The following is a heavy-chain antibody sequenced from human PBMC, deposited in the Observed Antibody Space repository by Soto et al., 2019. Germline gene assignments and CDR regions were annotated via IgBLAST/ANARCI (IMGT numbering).Heavy chain of an antibody. CDR1: GFSLSNSGVG. V-gene: IGHV2-5*02. J-gene: IGHJ3*02. CDR3: AHRQRSTDAFDI. CDR2: IYWDDDK. Sequence: QITLKESGPTLVKPTQTLTLTCTFSGFSLSNSGVGVGWIRQPPGKALEWLALIYWDDDKHCSPSLKSRLTITKDTSKNQVVLTMTTMDPVDTATYYCAHRQRSTDAFDIWGQGTMVTVSS.